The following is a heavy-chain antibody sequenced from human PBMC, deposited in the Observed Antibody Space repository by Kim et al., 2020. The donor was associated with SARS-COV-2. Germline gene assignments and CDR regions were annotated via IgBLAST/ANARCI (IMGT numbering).Heavy chain of an antibody. CDR3: SRIYDILTGYLFDY. CDR2: IYYSGST. J-gene: IGHJ4*02. V-gene: IGHV4-59*01. CDR1: GGSISSYY. D-gene: IGHD3-9*01. Sequence: SETLSLTCTVSGGSISSYYWSWIRQPPGKGLEWIGYIYYSGSTNYNPSLKSRVTISVDTSKNQFSLKLSSVTAADTAVEYCSRIYDILTGYLFDYWGQGT.